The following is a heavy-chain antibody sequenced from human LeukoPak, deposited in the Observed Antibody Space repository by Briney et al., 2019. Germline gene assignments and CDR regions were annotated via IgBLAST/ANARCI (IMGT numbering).Heavy chain of an antibody. D-gene: IGHD5-18*01. J-gene: IGHJ4*02. CDR3: ARGGGYSYGSLDY. Sequence: SEALSLTCSVSGGSISGNSYYWGWIRQPPGKGLEWIGSFYYSGNTYYNPSLKSRVTISLDMSKCQFSLKLSSVTAADTAVFYCARGGGYSYGSLDYWGQGTLVTVSS. CDR1: GGSISGNSYY. CDR2: FYYSGNT. V-gene: IGHV4-39*07.